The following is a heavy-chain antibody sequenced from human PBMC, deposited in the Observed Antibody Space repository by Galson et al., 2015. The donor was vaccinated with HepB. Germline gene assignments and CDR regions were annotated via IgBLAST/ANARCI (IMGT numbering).Heavy chain of an antibody. CDR1: GYTFTSYG. Sequence: SVKVSCKASGYTFTSYGISWVRQAPGQGLEWMGWISAYNSNTNYAQKLQGRVTMTTDTSTSTAYMGLRSLRSDDTAVYYCARDPRGIAVGDYWGQGTLVTVSS. CDR2: ISAYNSNT. V-gene: IGHV1-18*01. CDR3: ARDPRGIAVGDY. J-gene: IGHJ4*02. D-gene: IGHD6-19*01.